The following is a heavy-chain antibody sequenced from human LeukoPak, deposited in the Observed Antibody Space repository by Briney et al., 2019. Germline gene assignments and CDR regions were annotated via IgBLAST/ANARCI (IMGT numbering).Heavy chain of an antibody. V-gene: IGHV6-1*01. Sequence: SQTLSLTCAISGDSFSSNSAAWNWIRQSPSRGLEWLGRTYYRSKWYNDYAVSVKNRITIKPDTSKHQLELKLNSVTPEDTAVHYCARTLAASGTSPLDYWGQGTLVTVSS. CDR1: GDSFSSNSAA. CDR3: ARTLAASGTSPLDY. D-gene: IGHD6-13*01. CDR2: TYYRSKWYN. J-gene: IGHJ4*02.